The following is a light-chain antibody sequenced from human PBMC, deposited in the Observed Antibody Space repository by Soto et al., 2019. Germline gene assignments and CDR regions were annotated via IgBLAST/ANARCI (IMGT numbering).Light chain of an antibody. V-gene: IGLV1-51*01. J-gene: IGLJ3*02. CDR2: DDN. CDR3: GTWDSSLTNGRAV. Sequence: QSVLTQPPSVSAAPGQTVTVSCSGNSSNIGNSYVSWYQQFPGTAPRLLIYDDNKRPSGIRDRFSGSKSGTSATLAITGLQTGDEAVYYCGTWDSSLTNGRAVFGGGTTVTVL. CDR1: SSNIGNSY.